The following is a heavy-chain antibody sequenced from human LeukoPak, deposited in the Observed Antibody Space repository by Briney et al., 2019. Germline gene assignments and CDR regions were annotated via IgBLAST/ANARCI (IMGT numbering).Heavy chain of an antibody. CDR2: IYYSGST. V-gene: IGHV4-61*01. CDR3: ARTSSGWPIRQYYFDY. J-gene: IGHJ4*02. CDR1: GGSVSSGSYY. D-gene: IGHD6-19*01. Sequence: SETLFLTCIVSGGSVSSGSYYWSWIRQPPGKGLEWIGYIYYSGSTNYNPSLKSRVTISVDTSKNQFSLKLSSVTAADTAVYYCARTSSGWPIRQYYFDYWGQGTLVTVSS.